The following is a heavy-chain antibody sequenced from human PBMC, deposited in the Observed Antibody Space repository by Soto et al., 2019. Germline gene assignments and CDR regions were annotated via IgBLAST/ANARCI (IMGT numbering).Heavy chain of an antibody. CDR2: IYYSGST. CDR1: GGSISSSSYY. V-gene: IGHV4-39*01. J-gene: IGHJ6*02. CDR3: ARGNPYYYYGIDV. Sequence: QLQLQESGPGLVKPSETLSLTCTVSGGSISSSSYYWGWIRQPPGKGLEWIGSIYYSGSTYYNPSLKSRVTISVDTSKNQFSLKLSSVTAADTAVYYCARGNPYYYYGIDVWGQGTTVTVSS.